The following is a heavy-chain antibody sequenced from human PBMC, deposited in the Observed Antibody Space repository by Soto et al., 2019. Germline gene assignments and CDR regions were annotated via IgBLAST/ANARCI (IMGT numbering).Heavy chain of an antibody. V-gene: IGHV1-2*04. J-gene: IGHJ6*02. Sequence: ASVKVSCKASGYTFTGYYMHWVRQAPGQGLEWMGWINPNSGGTNYAQKFQGWVTMTRDTSISTAYMELSRLRSDDTAVYYCAAGYPESASYYYYSGMDVWGQGTTVTVSS. D-gene: IGHD2-15*01. CDR3: AAGYPESASYYYYSGMDV. CDR2: INPNSGGT. CDR1: GYTFTGYY.